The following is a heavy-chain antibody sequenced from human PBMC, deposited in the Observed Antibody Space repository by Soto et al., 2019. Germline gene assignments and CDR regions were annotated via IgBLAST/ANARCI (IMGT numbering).Heavy chain of an antibody. D-gene: IGHD6-13*01. V-gene: IGHV3-48*02. Sequence: GSLRLSCAASGFTFSSYSMNWVRQAPGKGLEWVSYISSSSSTIYYADSVKGRFTISRDNAKNSLYLQMNSLRDEDTAVYYCARGDIAAAGTAYYYYYYGMDVWGQGTTVTVSS. CDR2: ISSSSSTI. CDR1: GFTFSSYS. CDR3: ARGDIAAAGTAYYYYYYGMDV. J-gene: IGHJ6*02.